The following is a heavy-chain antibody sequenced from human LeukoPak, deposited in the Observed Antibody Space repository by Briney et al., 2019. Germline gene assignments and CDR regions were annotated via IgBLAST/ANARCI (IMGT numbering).Heavy chain of an antibody. D-gene: IGHD5-18*01. Sequence: GGSLRLSCAASGFTFSSYSMNWVRQAPGKGLEWVSSISSSSSYIYYADSVKGRFTISRDNAKNSLYLQMNSLRAEDTAVYYCAKGDTAMAHYYYGMDVWGQGTTVTVSS. V-gene: IGHV3-21*01. CDR2: ISSSSSYI. CDR3: AKGDTAMAHYYYGMDV. CDR1: GFTFSSYS. J-gene: IGHJ6*02.